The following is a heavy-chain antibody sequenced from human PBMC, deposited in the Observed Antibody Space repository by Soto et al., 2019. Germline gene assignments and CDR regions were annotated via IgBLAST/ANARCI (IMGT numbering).Heavy chain of an antibody. CDR1: GGSFSGYY. J-gene: IGHJ3*02. Sequence: QVQLQQSGAGLLKPSETLSLTCAVYGGSFSGYYWSWIRQPPGKGLEWIGEINHSGSTNYNPSLKSRVTISVDTSKNQFSLKLSSVTAADTAVYYCARGELVLGAFDIWGQGTMVTVSS. V-gene: IGHV4-34*01. CDR2: INHSGST. D-gene: IGHD6-6*01. CDR3: ARGELVLGAFDI.